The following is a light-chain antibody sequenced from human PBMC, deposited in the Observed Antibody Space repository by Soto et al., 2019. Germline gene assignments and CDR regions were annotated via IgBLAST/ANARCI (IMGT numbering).Light chain of an antibody. CDR3: QEHHGALPVA. Sequence: DIQMTQSPSSLSASVGDRVTITCRSSQAIDQSVAWYHQKPGQVPKLLIYAASTLHSGVPSRFTGSGSVTHFTLASTGLQPEDVATYFCQEHHGALPVAFGPGTTVDV. V-gene: IGKV1-27*01. J-gene: IGKJ3*01. CDR1: QAIDQS. CDR2: AAS.